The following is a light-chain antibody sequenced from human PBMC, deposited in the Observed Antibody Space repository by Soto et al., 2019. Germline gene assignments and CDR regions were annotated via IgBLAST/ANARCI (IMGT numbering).Light chain of an antibody. Sequence: DVVVTQSPLSLPVTPGQPASISCRSSQNLVSSDGSTCLHWFQQRPGQSPRRLISKASNRESGVPDRFSGSGSGTDFTLKISRVEAEDVGIYYCMQYIQWPHTFGQGTELEIK. J-gene: IGKJ2*01. CDR3: MQYIQWPHT. V-gene: IGKV2-30*01. CDR2: KAS. CDR1: QNLVSSDGSTC.